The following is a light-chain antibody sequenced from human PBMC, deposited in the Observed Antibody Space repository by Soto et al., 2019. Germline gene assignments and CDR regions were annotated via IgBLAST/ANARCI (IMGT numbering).Light chain of an antibody. CDR2: GAS. Sequence: EIVLTESPGTLSLSPGERATLSCRANQSLTSSYLAWYQQKPGQAPRLLIYGASSRATGIPDRFSGSGSGTEFTLTISRLEPGDFAVYYCHQYGYSPLTFGGGTNVEIK. V-gene: IGKV3-20*01. CDR3: HQYGYSPLT. J-gene: IGKJ4*01. CDR1: QSLTSSY.